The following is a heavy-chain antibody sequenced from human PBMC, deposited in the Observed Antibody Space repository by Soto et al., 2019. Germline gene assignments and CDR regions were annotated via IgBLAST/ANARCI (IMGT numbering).Heavy chain of an antibody. D-gene: IGHD1-26*01. CDR2: IKSKSDGGTT. CDR3: ATDPFSGSYYGFYI. Sequence: PWGSLRLSCAASGFTFINAWMNFFRQSPWKWLEWVGRIKSKSDGGTTDYAAPVQGRFIVSRDDSKNTLYLQMQGLRTEDTAVYYCATDPFSGSYYGFYIWGQGTMVTVSS. V-gene: IGHV3-15*01. J-gene: IGHJ3*02. CDR1: GFTFINAW.